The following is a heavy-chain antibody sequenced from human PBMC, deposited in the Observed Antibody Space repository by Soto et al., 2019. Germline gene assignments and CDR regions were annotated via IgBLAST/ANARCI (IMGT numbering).Heavy chain of an antibody. D-gene: IGHD7-27*01. Sequence: QVQLQQWGAGLLKPSETLSLTCAVYGRSFRGYDWTWSRQPPGKGLEWIGEINHSGSINYNPSVKSRVTISVDTSKNQSPLKLSSVTAADTAVYYCPRGWGSGVFDYWGQGTLVTVSS. CDR1: GRSFRGYD. CDR3: PRGWGSGVFDY. CDR2: INHSGSI. J-gene: IGHJ4*02. V-gene: IGHV4-34*01.